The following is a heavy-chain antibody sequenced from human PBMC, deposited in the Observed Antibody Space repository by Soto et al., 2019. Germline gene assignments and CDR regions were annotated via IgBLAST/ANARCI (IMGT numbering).Heavy chain of an antibody. D-gene: IGHD3-22*01. V-gene: IGHV3-15*07. CDR2: IRSKTDGGAT. J-gene: IGHJ3*02. CDR3: TTDDYYYDSSGHDAFDI. CDR1: GFTFSSAW. Sequence: GGSLRLSCAASGFTFSSAWMNWVRQAPGKGLEWVGRIRSKTDGGATDYAAPVEGRFTISRDDSKNTLHLQMNSLKTDDTAVYYCTTDDYYYDSSGHDAFDIWGQGTMVTVSS.